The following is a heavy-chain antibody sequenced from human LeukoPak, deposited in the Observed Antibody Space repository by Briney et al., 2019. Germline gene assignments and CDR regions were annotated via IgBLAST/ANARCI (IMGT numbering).Heavy chain of an antibody. CDR3: AREGPIVGATHLVDY. D-gene: IGHD1-26*01. CDR1: GYTLTDYY. Sequence: ASVKVSCKASGYTLTDYYIHWVRQAPGQGLEWMGWINPNSGGTNYAQKFQGRVTMTRDTSISTAYMELSRLRSDDTAVYYCAREGPIVGATHLVDYWGQGTLVTVPS. CDR2: INPNSGGT. V-gene: IGHV1-2*02. J-gene: IGHJ4*02.